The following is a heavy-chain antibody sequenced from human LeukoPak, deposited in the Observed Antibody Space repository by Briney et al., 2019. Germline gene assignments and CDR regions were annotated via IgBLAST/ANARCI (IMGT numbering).Heavy chain of an antibody. J-gene: IGHJ4*02. CDR3: ARGYCGSTSCFNFDY. V-gene: IGHV1-8*01. CDR1: GYTFTSYD. D-gene: IGHD2-2*01. CDR2: MNPNSGNT. Sequence: GASVKVSCKASGYTFTSYDINWVRQATGQGLEWMGWMNPNSGNTDYAQKLQGRVTMTTDTPTSTAYMELRSLRSDDTAVYYCARGYCGSTSCFNFDYWGQGTLVTVSS.